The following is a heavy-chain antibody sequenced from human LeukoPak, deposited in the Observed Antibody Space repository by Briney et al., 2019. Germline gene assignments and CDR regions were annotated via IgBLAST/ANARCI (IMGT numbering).Heavy chain of an antibody. Sequence: SQTLSLTCVISGDSVSSNSAAWNWIRQSPSRGLEWLGRTYYRSKWNNEYAVSVKSRITINSDTSKNQFSLQVNSVTPEDMAVYYCARGRRDYYYGMDVWGQGTTVTVSS. CDR1: GDSVSSNSAA. CDR2: TYYRSKWNN. CDR3: ARGRRDYYYGMDV. V-gene: IGHV6-1*01. J-gene: IGHJ6*02.